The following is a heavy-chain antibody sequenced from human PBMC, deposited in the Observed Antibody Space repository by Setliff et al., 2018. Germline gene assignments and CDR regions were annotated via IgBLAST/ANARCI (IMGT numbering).Heavy chain of an antibody. V-gene: IGHV3-53*01. CDR1: GVTVSTNY. D-gene: IGHD3-16*01. J-gene: IGHJ4*02. Sequence: GGSLRLSCAAPGVTVSTNYMTWVRQTPGKGLECVSVAYSGGSTYYADSVKGRFTISRDNSKNTVYLQMTSLRVEDTAVYYCARGAFGNGLNFRYFDYWGQGTLVTVSS. CDR3: ARGAFGNGLNFRYFDY. CDR2: AYSGGST.